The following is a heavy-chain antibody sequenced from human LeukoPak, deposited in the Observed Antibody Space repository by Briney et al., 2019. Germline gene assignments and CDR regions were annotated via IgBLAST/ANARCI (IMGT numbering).Heavy chain of an antibody. CDR3: ARTLQSYGHNYFDP. V-gene: IGHV5-51*01. Sequence: GESLKISCKGSGYHFDTYWIGWVRQMPGRGLEWMGIIYPADSDTRYSPSFQGQVTISADTSISTAYLQWNSLKASDNAMYYCARTLQSYGHNYFDPWGQGTLVTVSS. D-gene: IGHD3-16*01. J-gene: IGHJ5*02. CDR2: IYPADSDT. CDR1: GYHFDTYW.